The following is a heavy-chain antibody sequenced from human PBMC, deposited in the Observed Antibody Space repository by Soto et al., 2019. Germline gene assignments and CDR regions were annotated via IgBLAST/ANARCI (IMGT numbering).Heavy chain of an antibody. CDR1: GYTFSRYW. V-gene: IGHV5-51*01. CDR3: ARQRGYSYGLNYAPKYFDY. J-gene: IGHJ4*02. CDR2: IYPGDFDT. Sequence: GESLKISCKASGYTFSRYWIAWVRQMPGKGLDWMGIIYPGDFDTKYSPSFQGQVTISADKSISTAYLQWSSLKASDTAMYYCARQRGYSYGLNYAPKYFDYWGQGTLVTVYS. D-gene: IGHD5-18*01.